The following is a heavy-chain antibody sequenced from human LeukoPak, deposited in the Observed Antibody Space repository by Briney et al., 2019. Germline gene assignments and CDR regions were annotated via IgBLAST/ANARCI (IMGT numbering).Heavy chain of an antibody. D-gene: IGHD3-22*01. J-gene: IGHJ4*02. CDR1: GGSFSGYY. V-gene: IGHV4-34*01. CDR2: INHSGST. Sequence: SETLSLTCAVYGGSFSGYYWSWLRQPPGKGLEWIGEINHSGSTNYNPSLKSRVTISVDTSKNQFSLKLSSVTAADTAVYYCARGRYYYDSSGYSKVGKTFDYWGQGTLVTVSS. CDR3: ARGRYYYDSSGYSKVGKTFDY.